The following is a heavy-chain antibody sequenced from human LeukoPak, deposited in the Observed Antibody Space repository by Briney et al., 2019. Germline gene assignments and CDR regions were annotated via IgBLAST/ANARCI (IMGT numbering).Heavy chain of an antibody. CDR1: GYTFTSYY. Sequence: ASVKVSCKASGYTFTSYYMHWVREAPGQGLEWMGIINPSGGSTSYAQKFQGRVTMTRDMSTSTVYMGLSSLRSEDTAVYYCARVGYCSSTSCRANRHYSNFWYYYYYMDVWGKGTTVTVSS. D-gene: IGHD2-2*03. V-gene: IGHV1-46*01. CDR2: INPSGGST. J-gene: IGHJ6*03. CDR3: ARVGYCSSTSCRANRHYSNFWYYYYYMDV.